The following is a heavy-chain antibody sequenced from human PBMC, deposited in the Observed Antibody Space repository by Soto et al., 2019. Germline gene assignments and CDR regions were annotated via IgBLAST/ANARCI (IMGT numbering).Heavy chain of an antibody. V-gene: IGHV1-18*04. CDR2: ISAYNGNT. D-gene: IGHD6-13*01. J-gene: IGHJ4*02. CDR1: GYTFTSYG. CDR3: ARASRSRVAAAGPTFDY. Sequence: ASVKVSCKASGYTFTSYGISWVRHAPGQGLEWMGWISAYNGNTNYAQKLQGRVTMTTDTSTSTAYMELRSLRSDDTAVYYCARASRSRVAAAGPTFDYWGQGTLVTVSS.